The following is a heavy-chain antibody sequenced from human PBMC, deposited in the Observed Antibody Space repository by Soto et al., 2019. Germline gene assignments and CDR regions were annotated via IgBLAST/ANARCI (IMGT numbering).Heavy chain of an antibody. Sequence: GGSLRLSCAASGFTFSSYAMSWVRQAPGKGLEWVSAISGSGGSTYYADSVKGRFTISRDNSKNTLYLQMNSLRAEDTAVYYCAKDNPIVVVPAAMVLFSWGQGTLVTVSS. V-gene: IGHV3-23*01. CDR2: ISGSGGST. CDR1: GFTFSSYA. CDR3: AKDNPIVVVPAAMVLFS. J-gene: IGHJ4*02. D-gene: IGHD2-2*01.